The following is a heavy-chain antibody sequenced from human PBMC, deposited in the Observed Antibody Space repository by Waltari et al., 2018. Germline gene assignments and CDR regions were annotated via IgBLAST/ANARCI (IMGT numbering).Heavy chain of an antibody. D-gene: IGHD1-26*01. Sequence: QVQLVQSGAAVKKPGASVQVSCTASGYAFPVYYITWVRQAPGQGLEWLGWINPNSGGAYYAQKFQGSVTMTRDTSISTAYMELSRLRSDDTAVYYCARAGSGSYYIDYWGQGTLVTVSS. J-gene: IGHJ4*02. V-gene: IGHV1-2*02. CDR2: INPNSGGA. CDR1: GYAFPVYY. CDR3: ARAGSGSYYIDY.